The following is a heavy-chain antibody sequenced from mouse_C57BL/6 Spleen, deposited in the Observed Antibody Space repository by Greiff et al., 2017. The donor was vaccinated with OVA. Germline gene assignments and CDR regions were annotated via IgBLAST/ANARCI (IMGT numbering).Heavy chain of an antibody. CDR3: ARHEGLPLLRNPHFDY. J-gene: IGHJ2*01. CDR2: FYPGSGSI. V-gene: IGHV1-62-2*01. CDR1: GYTFTEYT. Sequence: VQLQQSGAELVKPGASVKLSCKASGYTFTEYTIHWVKQRSGQGLEWIGWFYPGSGSIKYNEKFKDKATLTADKSSSTVYMELSRLTSEDSAVYFCARHEGLPLLRNPHFDYWGQGTTLTVSS. D-gene: IGHD1-2*01.